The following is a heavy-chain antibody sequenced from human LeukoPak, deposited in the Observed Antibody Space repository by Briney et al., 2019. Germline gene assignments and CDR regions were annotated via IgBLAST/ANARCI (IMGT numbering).Heavy chain of an antibody. CDR1: AGSITRYY. CDR3: ARRYCSGTSCYIDP. J-gene: IGHJ5*02. Sequence: PETLSLTCTLSAGSITRYYWSWIRQPPGKGLEWIGYIYHSGSTNYNPSLNSRVTISVDTSKTQFSLKLSSVTAADTAVYYCARRYCSGTSCYIDPWGQGTLVTVSS. CDR2: IYHSGST. V-gene: IGHV4-59*01. D-gene: IGHD2-2*01.